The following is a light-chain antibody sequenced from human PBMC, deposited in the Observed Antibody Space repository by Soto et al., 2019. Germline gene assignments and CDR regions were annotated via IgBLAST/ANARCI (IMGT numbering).Light chain of an antibody. J-gene: IGKJ4*01. CDR2: DAS. V-gene: IGKV3D-20*02. CDR3: QQRSNLAPT. CDR1: QSVSSNY. Sequence: EIVLTQSPGTLPLSPGERATLSCRASQSVSSNYFAWYQQKPGQAPRLLIYDASNRATGIPARFSGSGSGTDFTLTISSLEPEDFAVYFCQQRSNLAPTFGGGTKVDIK.